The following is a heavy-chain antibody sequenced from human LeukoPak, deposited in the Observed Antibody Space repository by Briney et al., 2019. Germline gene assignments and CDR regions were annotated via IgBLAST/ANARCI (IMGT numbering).Heavy chain of an antibody. J-gene: IGHJ4*02. CDR2: ISNSGRNT. V-gene: IGHV3-64D*06. CDR1: GFTFTIHS. CDR3: VRVAYSSSWSSSFDY. D-gene: IGHD6-13*01. Sequence: GGSLRLSCSASGFTFTIHSMHWVRQAPGKGLEYVSAISNSGRNTYYADSVKGRFTVSRDNSKNTLYLQMSRLRAEEAAVDYCVRVAYSSSWSSSFDYWGQGTLVTVSS.